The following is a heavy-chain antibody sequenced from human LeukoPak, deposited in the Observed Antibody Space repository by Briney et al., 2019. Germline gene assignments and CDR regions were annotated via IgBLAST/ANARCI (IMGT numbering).Heavy chain of an antibody. D-gene: IGHD2-2*01. V-gene: IGHV1-8*03. CDR2: MNPNSGNT. J-gene: IGHJ6*03. Sequence: GASVKVSCKASGYTFTSYDINWVRQATGQGLEWMGWMNPNSGNTGYAQKFQGRVTLTRNTSIFTAYMQLTSLTSEDTAVYYCARKGPAAYNYYYMDVWGKGTTVTVSS. CDR3: ARKGPAAYNYYYMDV. CDR1: GYTFTSYD.